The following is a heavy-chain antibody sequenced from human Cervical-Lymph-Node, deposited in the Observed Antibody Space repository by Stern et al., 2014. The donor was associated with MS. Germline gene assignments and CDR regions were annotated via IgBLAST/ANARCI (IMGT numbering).Heavy chain of an antibody. CDR2: IHYNGST. J-gene: IGHJ4*01. CDR3: AREGGLDHYENSRYWGY. D-gene: IGHD3-22*01. CDR1: GAFIRSYY. V-gene: IGHV4-59*01. Sequence: QVQLQESGPGLVRPSETLSLTCAVSGAFIRSYYWTWIRQPPGKGLEWIGNIHYNGSTNYNTSLKSRITISVDTSKSQLSLKLTSVTAADTAVYYCAREGGLDHYENSRYWGYWGHGTLVTVSS.